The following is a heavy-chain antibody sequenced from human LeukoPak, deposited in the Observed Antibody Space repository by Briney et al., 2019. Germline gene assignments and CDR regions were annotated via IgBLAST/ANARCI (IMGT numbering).Heavy chain of an antibody. CDR3: ASGTIVGARGADN. V-gene: IGHV3-21*01. CDR2: ISGSSYHI. CDR1: GFTFSTCS. Sequence: GGSLRLSCAASGFTFSTCSMKWVRQAPGKALEWVSSISGSSYHIYYADSVKGRFTISRDNANNLLYLQMNSLRAEDTAVYYCASGTIVGARGADNWGQGTLVTVSS. J-gene: IGHJ4*02. D-gene: IGHD1-26*01.